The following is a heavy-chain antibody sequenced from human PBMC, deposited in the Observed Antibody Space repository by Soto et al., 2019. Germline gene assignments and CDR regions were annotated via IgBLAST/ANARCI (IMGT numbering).Heavy chain of an antibody. V-gene: IGHV4-31*03. CDR1: GGYISSGVNY. D-gene: IGHD2-8*01. CDR2: IYYSGHT. J-gene: IGHJ4*02. Sequence: SETLSLTCSVSGGYISSGVNYWSWIRQHPGKGLEWIGFIYYSGHTKYNAALKSRVSISGDMSENQFSLTLTSVTAADTAVYYCAREDINESFFDSWGAGILITVYS. CDR3: AREDINESFFDS.